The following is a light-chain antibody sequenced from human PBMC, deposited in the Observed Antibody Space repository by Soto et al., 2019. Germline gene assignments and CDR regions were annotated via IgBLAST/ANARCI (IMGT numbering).Light chain of an antibody. Sequence: EIVMTQSPATLSVSPGARATLSCRASQSVSSNLAWYQQKPGQAPRLLIYGASTRATDIPAKFSGSGSGTEFTLTISSLQSEDCAVYYCQQYNNWPPWTFGQGTKVEIK. CDR2: GAS. CDR1: QSVSSN. V-gene: IGKV3-15*01. CDR3: QQYNNWPPWT. J-gene: IGKJ1*01.